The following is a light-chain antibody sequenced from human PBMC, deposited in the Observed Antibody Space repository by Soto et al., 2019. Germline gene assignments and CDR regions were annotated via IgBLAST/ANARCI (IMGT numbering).Light chain of an antibody. CDR2: ATS. V-gene: IGKV3-20*01. CDR1: QSVASNY. CDR3: QQYDRSHLT. Sequence: ENVLTQSPGTLSLSPGERATLSCRASQSVASNYLAWYQQKPGQAPSLLIYATSSRATGIPDRFSGSGSGTDFTLTISRLEPDDFAVYYCQQYDRSHLTFGGGTKVESK. J-gene: IGKJ4*01.